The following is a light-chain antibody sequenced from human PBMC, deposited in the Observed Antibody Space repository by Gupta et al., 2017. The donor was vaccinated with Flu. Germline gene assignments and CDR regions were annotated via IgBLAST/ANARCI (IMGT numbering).Light chain of an antibody. Sequence: SYQLPQPPSVSVSPGQTASITCSGDKLGDKYACWYQQKPGQSPVLVIYQDSKRPSGIPERFSGSNSGNTATLTISGTQAMDEADYYCQWDSSTALVFGGGTKLTVL. CDR2: QDS. CDR3: QWDSSTALV. CDR1: KLGDKY. V-gene: IGLV3-1*01. J-gene: IGLJ3*02.